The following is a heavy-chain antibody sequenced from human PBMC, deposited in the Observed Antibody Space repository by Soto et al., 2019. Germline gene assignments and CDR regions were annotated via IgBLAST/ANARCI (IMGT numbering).Heavy chain of an antibody. Sequence: GGSLRLSCAASGFTFSSYAMSWVRQAPGKGLEWVSAISGSGGSTYYADSVKGRFTISRDNSKNTLYLQMNSLRAEDTAVYYCAKAGGGDYGDGGYYYYGMDVWGQGTTVTVSS. CDR3: AKAGGGDYGDGGYYYYGMDV. CDR1: GFTFSSYA. J-gene: IGHJ6*02. V-gene: IGHV3-23*01. CDR2: ISGSGGST. D-gene: IGHD4-17*01.